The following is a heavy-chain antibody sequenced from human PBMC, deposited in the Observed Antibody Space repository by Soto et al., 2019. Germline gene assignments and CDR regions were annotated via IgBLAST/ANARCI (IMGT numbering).Heavy chain of an antibody. Sequence: GGTRRLSCAASGFTFSIYAVAWIRQTPGKGLEWVSVIGAGSDGIQYVDSVKGRFSISRDNSKNTLYLHMNSLRAEDTAIYYCAKYSTSGPSRFFDLWGQGTLVTVSS. D-gene: IGHD6-19*01. CDR1: GFTFSIYA. CDR2: IGAGSDGI. J-gene: IGHJ4*02. V-gene: IGHV3-23*01. CDR3: AKYSTSGPSRFFDL.